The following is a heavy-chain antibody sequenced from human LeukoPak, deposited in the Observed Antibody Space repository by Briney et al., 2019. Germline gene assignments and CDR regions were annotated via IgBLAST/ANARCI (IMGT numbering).Heavy chain of an antibody. J-gene: IGHJ5*02. CDR1: GFTFNEYY. CDR2: ISSIGGTI. CDR3: ARSNWNYFRVWFDP. D-gene: IGHD1-7*01. Sequence: GGSLRLSCAASGFTFNEYYMSWLRQAPGKGLEWISYISSIGGTISYADSVKGRFTISRDNAKNSLYLQMNSLRAEDTAVYYSARSNWNYFRVWFDPWGQGTLVTVSS. V-gene: IGHV3-11*04.